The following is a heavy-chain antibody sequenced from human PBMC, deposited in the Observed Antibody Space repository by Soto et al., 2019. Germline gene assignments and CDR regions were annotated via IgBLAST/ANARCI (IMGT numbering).Heavy chain of an antibody. Sequence: QVQVVESGGGVVQPGRSLRLSCAASGFTFSNYGMHWVRQAPGKGLDWVAVISYDGSIEYYSESVKGRFTMSRDNSENTVXLQMNSLRTEDTAVYFCGRDWVWFGAHPIDNWGQGTLVTVSS. J-gene: IGHJ4*02. D-gene: IGHD3-10*01. V-gene: IGHV3-30*03. CDR3: GRDWVWFGAHPIDN. CDR2: ISYDGSIE. CDR1: GFTFSNYG.